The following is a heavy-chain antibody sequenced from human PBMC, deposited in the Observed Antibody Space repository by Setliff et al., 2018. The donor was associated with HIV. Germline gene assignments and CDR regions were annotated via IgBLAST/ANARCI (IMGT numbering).Heavy chain of an antibody. J-gene: IGHJ4*02. CDR1: GGSISSGGYY. Sequence: PSETLSLTCTVTGGSISSGGYYWSWIRQHPGEGLEWIGYIYYSGSTYYNPSLKSRVTIAVDTSKNQFSLQLSSVTAADTAAYYCARVRRDGYYFDYWGQGTLVTVSS. V-gene: IGHV4-31*03. CDR3: ARVRRDGYYFDY. D-gene: IGHD3-16*01. CDR2: IYYSGST.